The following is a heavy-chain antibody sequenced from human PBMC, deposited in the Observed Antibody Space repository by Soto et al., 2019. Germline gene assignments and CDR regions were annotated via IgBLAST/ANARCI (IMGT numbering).Heavy chain of an antibody. V-gene: IGHV4-59*01. CDR2: IYYSGST. CDR1: GGSISSYY. Sequence: PSETLSLTCTVSGGSISSYYWSWIRQPPGKGLEWIGYIYYSGSTNYNPSLKSRVTISVDTSKNQFSLKLSSVTAADTAVYYCARRGGGIASWSDNWGQGTLVTVSS. D-gene: IGHD3-16*02. CDR3: ARRGGGIASWSDN. J-gene: IGHJ4*02.